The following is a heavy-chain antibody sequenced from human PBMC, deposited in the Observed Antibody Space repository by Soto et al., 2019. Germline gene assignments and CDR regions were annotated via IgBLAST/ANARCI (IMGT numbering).Heavy chain of an antibody. CDR1: GGSFSGYY. D-gene: IGHD2-15*01. CDR2: INHSGST. V-gene: IGHV4-34*01. CDR3: ASVRRCSGGSRYSRRWFVS. Sequence: PSETLSLTCAVYGGSFSGYYWSWIGQPPGKGLEWIGEINHSGSTNYTPYLKSRVTISVDTSKNQFSLKLSSVTAADTAVYYCASVRRCSGGSRYSRRWFVSRAQGTLVTGSS. J-gene: IGHJ5*01.